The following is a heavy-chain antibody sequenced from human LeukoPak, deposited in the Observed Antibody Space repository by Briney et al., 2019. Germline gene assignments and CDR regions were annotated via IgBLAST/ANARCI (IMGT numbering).Heavy chain of an antibody. CDR3: TKGGVVSACGY. D-gene: IGHD3-22*01. CDR1: GFSFGTYA. CDR2: VSGSSGNT. Sequence: GGSLRLSCAASGFSFGTYAMTWVRQAPGKGLECVSTVSGSSGNTYYTDSVKGRFTISRDNSKNTLFLQMSSLRAEDTALYYCTKGGVVSACGYWGQGVLVTVSS. V-gene: IGHV3-23*01. J-gene: IGHJ4*02.